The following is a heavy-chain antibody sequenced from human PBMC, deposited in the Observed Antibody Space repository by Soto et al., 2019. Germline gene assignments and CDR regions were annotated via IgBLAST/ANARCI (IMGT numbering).Heavy chain of an antibody. V-gene: IGHV3-48*03. J-gene: IGHJ4*02. CDR2: IGRSGETI. Sequence: PGVSLRLSCVGSGFTFSSFEMNWVRQTPGEGLEWLSYIGRSGETIYYADSVKGRFTISRDNAKSSLFLQMNGLRDEDTGIYYCARDSRGGAARRPTFYYWGRGTLVTVSS. CDR3: ARDSRGGAARRPTFYY. CDR1: GFTFSSFE. D-gene: IGHD6-6*01.